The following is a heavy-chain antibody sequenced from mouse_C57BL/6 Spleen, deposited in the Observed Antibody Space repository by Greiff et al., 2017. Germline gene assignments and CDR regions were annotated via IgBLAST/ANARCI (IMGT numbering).Heavy chain of an antibody. CDR2: INPYNGGT. Sequence: DVKLQESGPVLVKPGASVKMSCKASGYTFTDYYMNWVKQSHGKSLEWIGVINPYNGGTSYNQKFKGKATLTVDKSSSTAYMELNSLTSEDSAVYYCARRGAAQATLPFDYWGQGTTLTVSS. CDR3: ARRGAAQATLPFDY. CDR1: GYTFTDYY. V-gene: IGHV1-19*01. D-gene: IGHD3-2*02. J-gene: IGHJ2*01.